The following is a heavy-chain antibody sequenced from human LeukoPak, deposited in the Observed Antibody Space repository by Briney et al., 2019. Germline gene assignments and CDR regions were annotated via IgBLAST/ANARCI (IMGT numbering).Heavy chain of an antibody. J-gene: IGHJ4*02. CDR2: IYPGDSDT. V-gene: IGHV5-51*01. D-gene: IGHD3-3*01. CDR1: GYTFSSYW. Sequence: KPGESLRISCKGSGYTFSSYWIGWVRQMPGKGLEWMGIIYPGDSDTRYSPSLQGQVTISVDTSIGTAYLQWSSLKASDTPLYYCARQNDFRLDYWVQGTLVAVSS. CDR3: ARQNDFRLDY.